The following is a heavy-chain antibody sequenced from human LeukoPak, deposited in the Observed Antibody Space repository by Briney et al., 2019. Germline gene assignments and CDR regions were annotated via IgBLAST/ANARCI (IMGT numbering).Heavy chain of an antibody. CDR1: GYTFTGYY. CDR2: INPNSGDT. CDR3: ARDYCGGDCFPDY. J-gene: IGHJ4*02. V-gene: IGHV1-2*06. D-gene: IGHD2-21*02. Sequence: ASVKVSCKPSGYTFTGYYVHYERQAPGQGLEWMGRINPNSGDTNYAQHFQGRVTMTRDTSITTAYMDLSRLTSDDTAVYYCARDYCGGDCFPDYWGQGTLVTVSS.